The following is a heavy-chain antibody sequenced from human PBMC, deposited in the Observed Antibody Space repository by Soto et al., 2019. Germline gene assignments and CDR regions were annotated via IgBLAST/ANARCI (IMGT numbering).Heavy chain of an antibody. D-gene: IGHD3-3*01. CDR1: GGTFSTYA. Sequence: VQLVQSGAEVKKPGSSVKVSCKASGGTFSTYAVSWVRQAPGQGLEWMGGIIPFFDLANYAQNFQGRVTITADEPTCTAYMELSSLRSEDTAVYYCAREARNYDFWSGYYSPDVFDYWGQGTLVTVSS. CDR2: IIPFFDLA. J-gene: IGHJ4*02. V-gene: IGHV1-69*01. CDR3: AREARNYDFWSGYYSPDVFDY.